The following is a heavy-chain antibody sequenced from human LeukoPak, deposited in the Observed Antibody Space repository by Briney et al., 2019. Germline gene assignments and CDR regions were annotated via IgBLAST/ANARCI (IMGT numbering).Heavy chain of an antibody. D-gene: IGHD1-7*01. V-gene: IGHV1-2*06. CDR1: GYTFTGYH. CDR3: AGLRDSGGTI. CDR2: INPYSGDT. Sequence: ASVKVSCKASGYTFTGYHIHWVRQAPGQGLEWMGRINPYSGDTNFAQKFQGRVTMTRDTSISTAYMELSRLRSDDTAVYYCAGLRDSGGTIWGQGTLVTVSS. J-gene: IGHJ4*02.